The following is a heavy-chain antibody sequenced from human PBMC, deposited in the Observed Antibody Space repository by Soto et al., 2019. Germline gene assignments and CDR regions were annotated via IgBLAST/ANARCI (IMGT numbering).Heavy chain of an antibody. CDR3: ARGGYASSYRFDY. CDR1: GGTFGSYT. CDR2: IMPFIDTS. D-gene: IGHD2-2*01. V-gene: IGHV1-69*06. Sequence: QVQLVQSGAEVKKPGSSVTVSCKASGGTFGSYTLNWVRQAPGQGLEWVGGIMPFIDTSTYAQMLQGRVTITADKSTSTVYMELSSLKSDDTAVYYCARGGYASSYRFDYWGQGTLVTVSS. J-gene: IGHJ4*02.